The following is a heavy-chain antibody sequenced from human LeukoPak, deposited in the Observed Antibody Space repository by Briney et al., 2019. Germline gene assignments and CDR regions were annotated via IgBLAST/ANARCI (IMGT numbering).Heavy chain of an antibody. CDR2: IYPGDSDT. CDR1: GYSFTSYW. CDR3: AGGDGGGIGREINCFDP. Sequence: GKSLKISCKGSGYSFTSYWIGWVRQMPGKGLEWMGIIYPGDSDTRYSPAFQGQVTISADKSISTAYLQWSSLKASDTGTYYSAGGDGGGIGREINCFDPWGQETLVTVS. J-gene: IGHJ5*02. D-gene: IGHD3-16*01. V-gene: IGHV5-51*01.